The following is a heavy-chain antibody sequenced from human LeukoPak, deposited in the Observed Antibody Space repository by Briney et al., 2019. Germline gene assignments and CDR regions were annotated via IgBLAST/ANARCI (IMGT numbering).Heavy chain of an antibody. CDR3: ARATGGYYDYFDY. Sequence: ASVKISCKASGYTFTGYHIHWVRQAPGQGLEWMGWINPNSGGTNYAQKFQGRVTMTRDTSISTAYMELSRLTSDDTAVYYCARATGGYYDYFDYWGQGTLVTVSS. J-gene: IGHJ4*02. CDR1: GYTFTGYH. CDR2: INPNSGGT. V-gene: IGHV1-2*02. D-gene: IGHD3-22*01.